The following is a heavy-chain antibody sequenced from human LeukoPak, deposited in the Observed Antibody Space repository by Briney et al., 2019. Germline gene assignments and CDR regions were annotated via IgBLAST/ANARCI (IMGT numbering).Heavy chain of an antibody. CDR3: ASAVVRAREIY. Sequence: PGGSLRLSCAASGFTFSNYAMSWVRQAPGKGLEWVSAISGSGASTYYADSVKGRFTISRDNSKNTLYLQLNSLRAEDTAVYYCASAVVRAREIYWGQGTLVTVSS. V-gene: IGHV3-23*01. D-gene: IGHD3-10*01. CDR1: GFTFSNYA. J-gene: IGHJ4*02. CDR2: ISGSGAST.